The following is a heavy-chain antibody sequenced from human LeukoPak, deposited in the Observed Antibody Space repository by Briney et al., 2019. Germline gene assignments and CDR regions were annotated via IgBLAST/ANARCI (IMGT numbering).Heavy chain of an antibody. CDR2: INSDGSST. CDR3: ARGMRITMVRGVIPHDY. J-gene: IGHJ4*02. D-gene: IGHD3-10*01. CDR1: GFTFSSYW. V-gene: IGHV3-74*01. Sequence: PGGSLRLSCAASGFTFSSYWMHWVRQAPGKGLVWVSRINSDGSSTSYADSVKGRFTISRDNAKNTLYLQMNSLRAGDTAVYYCARGMRITMVRGVIPHDYWGQGTLVTVSS.